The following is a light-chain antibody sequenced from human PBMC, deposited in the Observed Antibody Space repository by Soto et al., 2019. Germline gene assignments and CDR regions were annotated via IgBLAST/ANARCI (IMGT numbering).Light chain of an antibody. V-gene: IGKV1-5*01. Sequence: DIRMTQSPSTLSASVGDRVTITCRASQSISTWLAWYHQKPGKAPKLLIPSASSLESGVPSRFSGSGSGTEFSLAISSLQPDDFATYYCQQYNYYPYTFGEGTKLEIK. CDR2: SAS. J-gene: IGKJ2*01. CDR3: QQYNYYPYT. CDR1: QSISTW.